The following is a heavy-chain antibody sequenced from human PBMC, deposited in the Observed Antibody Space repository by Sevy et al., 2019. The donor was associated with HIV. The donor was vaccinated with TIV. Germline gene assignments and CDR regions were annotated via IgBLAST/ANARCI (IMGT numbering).Heavy chain of an antibody. D-gene: IGHD1-1*01. CDR3: AKAGGINWFYYYYGMDV. CDR1: GVTFSDYA. J-gene: IGHJ6*02. CDR2: ISGLGDKT. Sequence: GGSLRLSCAVSGVTFSDYAMSWVRQAPGKGLEWVSFISGLGDKTYYANSVRGRFTISRDNSKNTLHLQMNSLSAEDTAVYYCAKAGGINWFYYYYGMDVWGQGTTVTVSS. V-gene: IGHV3-23*01.